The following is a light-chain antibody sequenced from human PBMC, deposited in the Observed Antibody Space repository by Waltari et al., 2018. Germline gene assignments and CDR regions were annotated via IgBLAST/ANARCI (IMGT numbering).Light chain of an antibody. Sequence: QPALTQPASVSGSPGQSITIPCTGSSSDLGGYDYVSWYQQHPGKAPKLIIYDVTKRPSGISSRFSGSKSGNTASLTISGLQAEDEADYYCSSYTTNKTPVIGGGTKVTVL. CDR2: DVT. V-gene: IGLV2-14*03. CDR3: SSYTTNKTPV. J-gene: IGLJ2*01. CDR1: SSDLGGYDY.